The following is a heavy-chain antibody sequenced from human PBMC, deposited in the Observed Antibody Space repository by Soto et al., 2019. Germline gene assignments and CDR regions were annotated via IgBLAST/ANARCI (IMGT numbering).Heavy chain of an antibody. CDR3: AREDYDILTGYRLAFDY. Sequence: PGGSLRLSCAASGFTFSSYSMNWVRQAPGKGLEWVSSISSSSSYIYYADSVKGRFTISRDNAKNSLYLQMNSLRAEDTAVYYCAREDYDILTGYRLAFDYWGQGTLVTVSS. CDR1: GFTFSSYS. CDR2: ISSSSSYI. V-gene: IGHV3-21*01. J-gene: IGHJ4*02. D-gene: IGHD3-9*01.